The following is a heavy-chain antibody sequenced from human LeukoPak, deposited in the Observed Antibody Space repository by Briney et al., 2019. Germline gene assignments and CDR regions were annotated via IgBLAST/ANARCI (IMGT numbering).Heavy chain of an antibody. CDR2: IYYSGST. CDR3: ARAIDGYNSRPFDY. V-gene: IGHV4-59*01. CDR1: GGSISSYY. D-gene: IGHD5-24*01. Sequence: SETLSLTCTVSGGSISSYYWSWIRQPPGKGLEWIGYIYYSGSTNYNPSLKSRVTISVDTSKNQFSLKLSSVTAADTAVYYCARAIDGYNSRPFDYWGQGTLVTVSS. J-gene: IGHJ4*02.